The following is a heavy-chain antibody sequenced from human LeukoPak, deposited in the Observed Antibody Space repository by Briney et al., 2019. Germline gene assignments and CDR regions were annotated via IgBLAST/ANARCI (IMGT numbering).Heavy chain of an antibody. J-gene: IGHJ4*02. D-gene: IGHD2-15*01. CDR1: GFTFSSSA. V-gene: IGHV3-23*01. CDR2: ISNNGGYT. CDR3: AKQLGYCSDGSCYFPY. Sequence: GGSLRLSCAASGFTFSSSAMSWVRQAPGKGLEWVSAISNNGGYTYYADSVQGRFTISRDNSNSTLCLQMNSLRAEDTAVYYCAKQLGYCSDGSCYFPYWGQGTLVTVSS.